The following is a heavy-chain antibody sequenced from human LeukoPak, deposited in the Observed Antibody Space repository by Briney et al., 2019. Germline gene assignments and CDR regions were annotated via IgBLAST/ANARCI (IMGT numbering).Heavy chain of an antibody. Sequence: PGRSLRLSCAASGFTVSSNYMSWVRQAPGKGLEWVSSISSSSSYIYYADSVKGRFTISRDNAKNSLYLQMNSLRAEDTAVYYCARLTSTGMDIWGQGTTVTVSS. J-gene: IGHJ6*02. D-gene: IGHD3-9*01. V-gene: IGHV3-21*01. CDR2: ISSSSSYI. CDR1: GFTVSSNY. CDR3: ARLTSTGMDI.